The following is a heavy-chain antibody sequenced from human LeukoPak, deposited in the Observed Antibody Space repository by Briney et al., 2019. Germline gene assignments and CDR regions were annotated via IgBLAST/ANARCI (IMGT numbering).Heavy chain of an antibody. CDR1: GFTFSSYA. V-gene: IGHV3-23*01. CDR2: ISGSGGST. Sequence: GGSLRLSCAASGFTFSSYAMSWVRQAPGKGLEWVSAISGSGGSTYYADSVKGQFTISRDNSKNTLYLQMNSLRAEDTAVYYCAKKGIAVAGTLAYYFDYWGQGTLVTVSS. D-gene: IGHD6-19*01. CDR3: AKKGIAVAGTLAYYFDY. J-gene: IGHJ4*02.